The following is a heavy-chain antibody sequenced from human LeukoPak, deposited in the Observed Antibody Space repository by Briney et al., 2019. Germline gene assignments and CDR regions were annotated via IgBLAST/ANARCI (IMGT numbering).Heavy chain of an antibody. CDR3: AKARIAARPTQIDY. Sequence: GGSLRLSCAASGFTFSSYAMSWVRQAPGKGLEWVSAISGSGGSTYYADSVKGRLTISRDNSKNTLYLQMNSLRAEDTAVYYCAKARIAARPTQIDYWGQGTLVTVSS. V-gene: IGHV3-23*01. D-gene: IGHD6-6*01. J-gene: IGHJ4*02. CDR1: GFTFSSYA. CDR2: ISGSGGST.